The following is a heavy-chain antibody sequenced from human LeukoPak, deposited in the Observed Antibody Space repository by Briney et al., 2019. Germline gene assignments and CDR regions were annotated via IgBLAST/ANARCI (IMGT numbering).Heavy chain of an antibody. D-gene: IGHD3-22*01. V-gene: IGHV3-7*05. CDR2: IKQDGSEK. CDR3: ARDRTSGYNWFDP. Sequence: PGGSLRLSCAASGFIFTSYWMTWVRQAPGKGLERVANIKQDGSEKYYVDSVKGRFTISRDNAKNSLYLQMTSLRVEDTAVYYCARDRTSGYNWFDPWGQGTLVTVSS. CDR1: GFIFTSYW. J-gene: IGHJ5*02.